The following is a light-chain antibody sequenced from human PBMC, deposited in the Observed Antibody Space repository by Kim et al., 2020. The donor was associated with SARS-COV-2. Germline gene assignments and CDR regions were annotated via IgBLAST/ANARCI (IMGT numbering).Light chain of an antibody. Sequence: EIVLTQSPGTLSLSPGERATLSCRASQSVTSSYLAWYQQKPGQTPRLLIYGPSSRATGVPDRFSGSESVTDFTLTISRLEPEDFAVYYCQQYGSSPVTFGQGTKLEI. CDR1: QSVTSSY. V-gene: IGKV3-20*01. CDR2: GPS. J-gene: IGKJ2*01. CDR3: QQYGSSPVT.